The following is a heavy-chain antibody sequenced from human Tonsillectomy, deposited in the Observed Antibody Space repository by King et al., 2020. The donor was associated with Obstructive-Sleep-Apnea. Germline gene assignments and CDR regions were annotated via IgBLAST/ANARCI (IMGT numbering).Heavy chain of an antibody. J-gene: IGHJ3*02. CDR2: ISSSSSTI. V-gene: IGHV3-48*04. CDR1: GFTFSSYS. CDR3: ARARVLSGGEVEDAFDI. D-gene: IGHD2-15*01. Sequence: VQLVESGGGLVQPGGSLRLSCAASGFTFSSYSMNWVRQAPGKGLEWVSYISSSSSTIYYADSVKGRFTISRDNAKNSLYLQMNSLRAEDTAVYYCARARVLSGGEVEDAFDIWGQGTMVTVSS.